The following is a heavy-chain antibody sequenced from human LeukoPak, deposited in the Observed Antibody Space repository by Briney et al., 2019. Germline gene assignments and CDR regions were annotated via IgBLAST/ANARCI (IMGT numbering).Heavy chain of an antibody. V-gene: IGHV3-23*01. J-gene: IGHJ4*02. CDR2: ISGSGGST. CDR1: GFTFSSYA. CDR3: ARDTDEYYYDSSGPY. Sequence: PGGSLRLSCAASGFTFSSYAMSWVRQAPGKGLEWVSAISGSGGSTYYADSVKGRFTISRDNAKNSLYLQMNSLRAEDTAVYYCARDTDEYYYDSSGPYWGQGTLVTVSS. D-gene: IGHD3-22*01.